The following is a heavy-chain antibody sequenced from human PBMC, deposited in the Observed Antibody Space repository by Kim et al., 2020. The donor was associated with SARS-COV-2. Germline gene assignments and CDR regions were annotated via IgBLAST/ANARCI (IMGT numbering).Heavy chain of an antibody. CDR3: ARPRRGGSGWYYFDY. J-gene: IGHJ4*02. Sequence: SETLSLTCTVSGGSISNSSYYWGWIRQPPGKGLEWIGSIYYSGSTYYNPSLKSRVTISVDTSKNQFSLKLSSVTAADTAVYYCARPRRGGSGWYYFDYGGPGTLVTLSS. D-gene: IGHD6-19*01. CDR1: GGSISNSSYY. CDR2: IYYSGST. V-gene: IGHV4-39*07.